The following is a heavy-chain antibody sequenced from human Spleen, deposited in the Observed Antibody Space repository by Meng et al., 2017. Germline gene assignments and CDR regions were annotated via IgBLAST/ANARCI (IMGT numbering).Heavy chain of an antibody. J-gene: IGHJ4*02. CDR2: INPKSGGT. Sequence: QVQLVQSGAEGKKPGASVKVSCKASGYTLTDYYMHWVRQAPGQGLEWVGRINPKSGGTNYAQSFQGRVTMTRDPSISTAYMEVSRLRSDDTAVFYCARETYYGSGNYFHFDYWGQGTLVTVSS. CDR1: GYTLTDYY. CDR3: ARETYYGSGNYFHFDY. D-gene: IGHD3-10*01. V-gene: IGHV1-2*06.